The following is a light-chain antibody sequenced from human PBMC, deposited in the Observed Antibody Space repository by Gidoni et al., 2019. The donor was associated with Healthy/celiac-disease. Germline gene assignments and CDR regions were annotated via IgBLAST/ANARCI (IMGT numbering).Light chain of an antibody. J-gene: IGKJ3*01. Sequence: EIVMTQSPATLSVSPGERATLSCRASQSVSSNLAWYQQKPGQAPRLLIYGASTRATGIPASFSGSGSGTEFTLTISSLQSEDFAVYYCQQYNNWPPFTFGPGTKVEIK. V-gene: IGKV3-15*01. CDR1: QSVSSN. CDR2: GAS. CDR3: QQYNNWPPFT.